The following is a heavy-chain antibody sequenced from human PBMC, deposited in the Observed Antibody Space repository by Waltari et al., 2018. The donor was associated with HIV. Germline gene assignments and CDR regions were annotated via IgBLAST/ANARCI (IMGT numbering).Heavy chain of an antibody. V-gene: IGHV4-34*02. CDR3: ARSDFIHTRHGMDV. CDR2: INHSGNI. J-gene: IGHJ6*02. Sequence: QVHLEQWGAGLLKPSETLSLICVVYNGSFSGAYWRWIRQSPGRGLEWIGEINHSGNINYNPSLKGRATISVDMSKNQISLRLISMTAADTAIYYCARSDFIHTRHGMDVWGQGTTVTVSS. D-gene: IGHD2-2*01. CDR1: NGSFSGAY.